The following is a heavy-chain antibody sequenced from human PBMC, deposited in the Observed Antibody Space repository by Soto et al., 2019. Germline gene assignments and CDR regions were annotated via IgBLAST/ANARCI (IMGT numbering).Heavy chain of an antibody. CDR1: GGTFSSYA. Sequence: QVQLVQSGAEVKKPGSSVKVSCKASGGTFSSYAISWVRQAPGQGLEWMGGIIPIFGTANYAQKFQGRVTITADKSTSTAYMELSGLRSEDTAVYYCESRDGYSGYDVTIYYFDYWGQGTLVTVSS. D-gene: IGHD5-12*01. CDR3: ESRDGYSGYDVTIYYFDY. V-gene: IGHV1-69*06. CDR2: IIPIFGTA. J-gene: IGHJ4*02.